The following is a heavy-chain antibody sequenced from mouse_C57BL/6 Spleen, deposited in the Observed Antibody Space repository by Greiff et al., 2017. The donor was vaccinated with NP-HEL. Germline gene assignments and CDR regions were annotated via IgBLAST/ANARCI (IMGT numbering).Heavy chain of an antibody. D-gene: IGHD4-1*01. V-gene: IGHV1-69*01. CDR1: GYTFTSYW. CDR2: IDPSDSYT. J-gene: IGHJ2*01. Sequence: QQSCKASGYTFTSYWMHWVKQRPGQGLEWIGEIDPSDSYTNYNQKFKGKSTLTVDKSSSTAYMQLSSLTSEDSAVYYCARSWEGYYFDYWGQGTTLTVSS. CDR3: ARSWEGYYFDY.